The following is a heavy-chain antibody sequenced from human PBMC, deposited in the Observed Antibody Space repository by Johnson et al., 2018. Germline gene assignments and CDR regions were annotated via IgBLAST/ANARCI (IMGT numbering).Heavy chain of an antibody. V-gene: IGHV3-NL1*01. CDR1: GFTFSSYG. CDR3: GKEGEGERYDYYYMDV. D-gene: IGHD3-10*01. CDR2: ISGSGGST. J-gene: IGHJ6*03. Sequence: QVQLVESGGGVVQPGRSLRLSCAASGFTFSSYGMHWVRQAPGKGLEWVSAISGSGGSTYYADSVKGRFTISRDNSKNTLYLQMNSLRAEDTAVDYCGKEGEGERYDYYYMDVGGKWTTVTVSS.